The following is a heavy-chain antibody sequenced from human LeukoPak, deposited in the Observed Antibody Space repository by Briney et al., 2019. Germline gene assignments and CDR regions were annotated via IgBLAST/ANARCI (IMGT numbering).Heavy chain of an antibody. V-gene: IGHV4-4*07. J-gene: IGHJ6*03. Sequence: SETLSLTCTVSGGSISSYYWSWIRQPAGKGLEWIGRIYTSGSTYYNPSLKSRVTLSVDTSKNQFSLKLSSVTAADTAVYYCARDVSGSGSYNPYYYYYYMDVWGKGTTVTISS. CDR3: ARDVSGSGSYNPYYYYYYMDV. D-gene: IGHD3-10*01. CDR1: GGSISSYY. CDR2: IYTSGST.